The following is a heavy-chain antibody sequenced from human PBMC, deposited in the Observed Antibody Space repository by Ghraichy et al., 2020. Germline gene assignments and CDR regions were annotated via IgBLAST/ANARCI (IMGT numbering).Heavy chain of an antibody. V-gene: IGHV3-72*01. D-gene: IGHD2-21*01. CDR3: TRRVIASTDGLDV. CDR1: GFTFSDHY. CDR2: TRNKANGYTT. Sequence: GGSLRLSCEASGFTFSDHYMDWVRQAPGKGLEWVGRTRNKANGYTTEYAACVRGRFTISRDDSKNSLYLQMNSLRTEDTAVYFCTRRVIASTDGLDVWGQGTTVTVSS. J-gene: IGHJ6*02.